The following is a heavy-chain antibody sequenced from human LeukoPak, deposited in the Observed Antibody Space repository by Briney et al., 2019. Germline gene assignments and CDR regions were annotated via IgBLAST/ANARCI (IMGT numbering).Heavy chain of an antibody. CDR2: IDRDGSRI. Sequence: GGSLRLSCAVSGFTFSSYWMHWVRQAPGKGLVWVSRIDRDGSRINYADSEKGRFTISRDNGKNTLFLQMNSLRAEDAAVYYCVRGNDYGGPHYWGQGTLVTVPS. J-gene: IGHJ4*02. D-gene: IGHD4-23*01. CDR3: VRGNDYGGPHY. V-gene: IGHV3-74*01. CDR1: GFTFSSYW.